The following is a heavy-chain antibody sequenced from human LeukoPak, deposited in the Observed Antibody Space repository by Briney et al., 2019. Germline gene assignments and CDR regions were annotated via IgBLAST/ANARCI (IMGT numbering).Heavy chain of an antibody. CDR1: GYTFTSYD. V-gene: IGHV1-8*01. CDR2: MNPNSGNT. CDR3: ARDPVDSGYDTDEYFDY. Sequence: ASVKVSCKASGYTFTSYDINWVRQATGQGLEWMGWMNPNSGNTGYAQKFQGRVTMTRNTSISTAYMELSSLRSEDTAVYYCARDPVDSGYDTDEYFDYWGQGTLVTVSS. D-gene: IGHD5-12*01. J-gene: IGHJ4*02.